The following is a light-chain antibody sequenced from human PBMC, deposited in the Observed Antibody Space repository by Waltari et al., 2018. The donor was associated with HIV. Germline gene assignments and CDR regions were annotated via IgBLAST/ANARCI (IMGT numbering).Light chain of an antibody. Sequence: SYVLTQPPSASLAPGQTARLACGGNHTGTKMNHWYQQKPGQAPVLVVYDDDDRPSGIPERFSGSNSGNTATLTITRVEAGDEADYYCQVWDTNSNVYVFGAGTKVTVL. J-gene: IGLJ1*01. CDR3: QVWDTNSNVYV. CDR2: DDD. CDR1: HTGTKM. V-gene: IGLV3-21*02.